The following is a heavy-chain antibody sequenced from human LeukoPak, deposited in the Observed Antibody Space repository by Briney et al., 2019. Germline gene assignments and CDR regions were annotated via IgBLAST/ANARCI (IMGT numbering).Heavy chain of an antibody. D-gene: IGHD6-19*01. CDR1: GFTFSSYA. V-gene: IGHV3-23*01. CDR2: ISGSGGST. Sequence: GGSLRLSCAASGFTFSSYAMSGVRQAPGKGVEWVSAISGSGGSTYYADSVKGRFTIPRDNSKNTLYLQMNSLRAEDTAVYYCANLYSSGWYMFDYWGQGTLVTVSS. J-gene: IGHJ4*02. CDR3: ANLYSSGWYMFDY.